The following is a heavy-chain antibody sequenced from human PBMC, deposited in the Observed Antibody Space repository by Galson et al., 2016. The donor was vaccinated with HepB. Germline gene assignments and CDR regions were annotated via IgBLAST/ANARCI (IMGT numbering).Heavy chain of an antibody. J-gene: IGHJ4*02. CDR2: IDPNTGDA. CDR3: ARDLGGDKEFDY. CDR1: GYTFIGYY. V-gene: IGHV1-2*02. Sequence: SVKVSCKASGYTFIGYYMHWVRQAPGQGLEWMGWIDPNTGDANYAQKFQGRVTMTRDTPINTAYMDLSRLRSDDTAVFYCARDLGGDKEFDYWGQGTLVTVSS. D-gene: IGHD3-16*01.